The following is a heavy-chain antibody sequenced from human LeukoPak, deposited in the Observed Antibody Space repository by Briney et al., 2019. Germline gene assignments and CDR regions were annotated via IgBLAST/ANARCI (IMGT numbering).Heavy chain of an antibody. CDR2: IYYSGST. CDR1: GGSISSYY. Sequence: SETLSLTCTVSGGSISSYYWSWIRQPPGKGLEWIGYIYYSGSTNYNPSLKSRVTISVDTSKNQFSLKLSSVTAADTAVYYCASDILTGTDAFDIWGQGTMVTVSS. V-gene: IGHV4-59*08. CDR3: ASDILTGTDAFDI. D-gene: IGHD3-9*01. J-gene: IGHJ3*02.